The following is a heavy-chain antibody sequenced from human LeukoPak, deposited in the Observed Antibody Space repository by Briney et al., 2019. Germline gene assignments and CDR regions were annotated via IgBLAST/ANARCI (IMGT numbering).Heavy chain of an antibody. J-gene: IGHJ4*02. Sequence: GGSLRLSCAASGFTFSSYGMHWVRQAPGKGLEWVAVISSDGGNKYYADSVKGRFTISRDNSKNTLYLQMNSLRAEDTAVYYCAKDRHDFYFDYWGQGTLVTVSS. V-gene: IGHV3-30*18. CDR3: AKDRHDFYFDY. CDR1: GFTFSSYG. D-gene: IGHD1-1*01. CDR2: ISSDGGNK.